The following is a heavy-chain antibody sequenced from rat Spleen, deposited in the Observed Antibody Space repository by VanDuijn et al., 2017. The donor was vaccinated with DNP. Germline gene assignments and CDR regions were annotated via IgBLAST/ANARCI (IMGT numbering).Heavy chain of an antibody. CDR2: INYSGDT. CDR3: TRGDILRSFDY. Sequence: EVQLQESGPGLVKPSQSLSLTCSVTGYSITSNYWGWIRKFPGNKMEWIGHINYSGDTSYNPSLRSRISITRDTSKNQFFLHLNSVTTDDTATYYCTRGDILRSFDYWGQGVMVTVSS. J-gene: IGHJ2*01. V-gene: IGHV3-1*01. CDR1: GYSITSNY. D-gene: IGHD1-6*01.